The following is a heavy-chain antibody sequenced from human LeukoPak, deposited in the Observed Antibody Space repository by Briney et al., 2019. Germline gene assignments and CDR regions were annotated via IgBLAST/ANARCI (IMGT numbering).Heavy chain of an antibody. CDR2: IKTDGSEK. CDR1: GFTFSNYW. D-gene: IGHD6-13*01. J-gene: IGHJ4*02. V-gene: IGHV3-7*01. Sequence: GGSLRLSCEGSGFTFSNYWMGWVRQAPGKGLQWVANIKTDGSEKYYVDSVKGRFTISRDNAKNSLYLQMNSLRAEDTAVYYCAKDWAAAGTAFDYWGQGTLVTVSS. CDR3: AKDWAAAGTAFDY.